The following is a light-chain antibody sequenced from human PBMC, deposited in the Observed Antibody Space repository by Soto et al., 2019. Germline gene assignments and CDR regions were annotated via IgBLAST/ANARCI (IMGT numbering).Light chain of an antibody. CDR2: SNN. V-gene: IGLV1-44*01. J-gene: IGLJ1*01. CDR3: AAWDDSLNGLWV. Sequence: QSVLTQPPSASGTPGQRVTISCSGSSSNIGSNTVNWYQQLPGTAPKLLIYSNNQRPSGVPDRFSGSKSGTSASLAISGLQSEDEADYYCAAWDDSLNGLWVFGTGNKVTVL. CDR1: SSNIGSNT.